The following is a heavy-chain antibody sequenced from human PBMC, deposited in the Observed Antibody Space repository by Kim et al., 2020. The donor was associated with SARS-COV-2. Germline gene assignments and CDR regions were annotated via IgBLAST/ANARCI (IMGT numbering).Heavy chain of an antibody. Sequence: GGSLRLSCAASGFTFSIYAMSWVRQAPGKGLEWVSVISHSGDSTYYADSVKGRFTISRDNSKNTLYLQMNSLRAEDTAVYYCAKDPAVGAATFDYWGQGTLVTVSS. CDR2: ISHSGDST. D-gene: IGHD1-26*01. CDR3: AKDPAVGAATFDY. V-gene: IGHV3-23*01. CDR1: GFTFSIYA. J-gene: IGHJ4*02.